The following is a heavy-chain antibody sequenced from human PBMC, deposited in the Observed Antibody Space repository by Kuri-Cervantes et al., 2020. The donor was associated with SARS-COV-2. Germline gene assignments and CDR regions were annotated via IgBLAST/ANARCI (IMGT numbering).Heavy chain of an antibody. D-gene: IGHD2-2*01. J-gene: IGHJ3*02. V-gene: IGHV3-30-3*01. CDR1: GFTFSSYA. Sequence: GGSLRLSCAASGFTFSSYAMHWVRQAPGEGLECVAVISYDGSNKYYADSVKGRFTISRDNSKNTLYLQMNSLRAEDTAVYYCAREGDIVVVHDAFDIWGQGTMVTVSS. CDR2: ISYDGSNK. CDR3: AREGDIVVVHDAFDI.